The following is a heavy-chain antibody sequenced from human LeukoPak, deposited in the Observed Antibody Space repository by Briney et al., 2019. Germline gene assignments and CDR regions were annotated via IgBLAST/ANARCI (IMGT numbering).Heavy chain of an antibody. D-gene: IGHD6-19*01. V-gene: IGHV3-23*01. CDR2: ISGSRGNA. CDR1: GFTFSSYA. J-gene: IGHJ2*01. CDR3: AKTIAVPGTSGYFDL. Sequence: GGSLRLSCAASGFTFSSYAMNWVRQAPGKGLEWVSTISGSRGNAYYADSVKGRFTISRDNSKNTLYLQMNSLRAEDTAVYFCAKTIAVPGTSGYFDLWGRGTLVTVSS.